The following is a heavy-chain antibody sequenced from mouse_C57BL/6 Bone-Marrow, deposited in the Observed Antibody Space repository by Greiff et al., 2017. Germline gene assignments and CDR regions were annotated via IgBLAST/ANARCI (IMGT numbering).Heavy chain of an antibody. J-gene: IGHJ3*01. CDR2: IYPRSGNT. D-gene: IGHD3-2*02. CDR1: GYTFTSYG. CDR3: AKDSSGYVWFAY. V-gene: IGHV1-81*01. Sequence: VKVVESGAELARPGASVKLSCKASGYTFTSYGISWVKQRTGQGLEWIGEIYPRSGNTYYNEKFKGKATLTADKSSSTAYMELRSLTSEDSAVYFCAKDSSGYVWFAYWGQGTLVTVSA.